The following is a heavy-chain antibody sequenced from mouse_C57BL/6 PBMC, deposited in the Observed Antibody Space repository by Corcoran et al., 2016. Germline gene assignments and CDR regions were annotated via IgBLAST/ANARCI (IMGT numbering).Heavy chain of an antibody. CDR2: IYPGCGST. CDR1: GYTFTSYW. D-gene: IGHD2-3*01. J-gene: IGHJ3*01. Sequence: QVELQQPGAELVKPGASVKMSCKASGYTFTSYWITWVKQRPGQGLEWIVDIYPGCGSTNYNEKFKSKATLTVDTSSSTAYMQLSSLTSEDSSVYYCARSGDGYSFAYWGQGTLVTVSA. V-gene: IGHV1-55*01. CDR3: ARSGDGYSFAY.